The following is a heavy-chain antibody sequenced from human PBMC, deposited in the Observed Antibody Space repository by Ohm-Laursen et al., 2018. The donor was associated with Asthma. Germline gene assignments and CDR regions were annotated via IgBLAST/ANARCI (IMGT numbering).Heavy chain of an antibody. CDR1: GFTFSSYA. D-gene: IGHD1-7*01. J-gene: IGHJ4*02. Sequence: SLRLSCSASGFTFSSYAMSWVRQAPGKGLEWVSAISGSGGSTYYADSVKGRFTISRDNSKNTLYLQMNSLRAEDTAVYYCATGSNWNSAPIFDYWGQGTLVTVSS. CDR3: ATGSNWNSAPIFDY. V-gene: IGHV3-23*01. CDR2: ISGSGGST.